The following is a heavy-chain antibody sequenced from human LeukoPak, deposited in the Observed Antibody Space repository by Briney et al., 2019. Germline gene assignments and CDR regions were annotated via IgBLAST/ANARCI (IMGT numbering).Heavy chain of an antibody. CDR3: ATTPGSYAA. CDR2: ISWKSGSI. J-gene: IGHJ5*02. D-gene: IGHD1-26*01. V-gene: IGHV3-9*01. Sequence: PGRSLRLSCAASGFTFDDYAMHWVWQAPGKGLEWVSGISWKSGSIGYADSVKGRFTISRDNAKNSLYLQMNSLRAEDTALYYCATTPGSYAAWGQGTLVTVSS. CDR1: GFTFDDYA.